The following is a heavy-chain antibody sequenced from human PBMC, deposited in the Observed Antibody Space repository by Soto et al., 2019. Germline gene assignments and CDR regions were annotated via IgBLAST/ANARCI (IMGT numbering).Heavy chain of an antibody. V-gene: IGHV3-23*01. CDR3: AKAAYYYDSSGYPPLGDY. CDR2: ISSSGGST. J-gene: IGHJ4*02. Sequence: EVQLLESGGGLVQPGGSLRLSCAASGFTFSSYAMSWVRQAPGKGLEWVSAISSSGGSTYYADSVKGRFTISRDNSTXTXXLQMNSLRAEDTAVYYCAKAAYYYDSSGYPPLGDYWGQGTLVTVSS. CDR1: GFTFSSYA. D-gene: IGHD3-22*01.